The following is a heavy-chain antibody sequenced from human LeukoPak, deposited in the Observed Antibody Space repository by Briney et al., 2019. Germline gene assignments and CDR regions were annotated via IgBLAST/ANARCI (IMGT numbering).Heavy chain of an antibody. Sequence: GGSLRLSCVASGFTFSSNGMHWVRQAPGKGLEWVAVIWYDGSNKYYADSVKGRFTISRDNSKNTLYLQMNSLRAEDTAVYYCTRGLWGIDYWGQGTLVTVSS. CDR2: IWYDGSNK. D-gene: IGHD7-27*01. J-gene: IGHJ4*02. CDR1: GFTFSSNG. V-gene: IGHV3-33*01. CDR3: TRGLWGIDY.